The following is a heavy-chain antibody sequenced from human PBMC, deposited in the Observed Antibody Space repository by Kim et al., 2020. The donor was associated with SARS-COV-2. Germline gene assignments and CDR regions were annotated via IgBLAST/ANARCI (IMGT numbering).Heavy chain of an antibody. V-gene: IGHV1-3*01. J-gene: IGHJ6*03. CDR3: ARTFGVATYMGV. D-gene: IGHD3-3*01. Sequence: ASVKVSCKASGYTFTSYAMHWVRQAPGQRLEWMGWINAGNGNTKYSQKFQGRVTITRDTSASTDYMELSSLRSEDTAVYYCARTFGVATYMGVWGKGTTVTVSS. CDR2: INAGNGNT. CDR1: GYTFTSYA.